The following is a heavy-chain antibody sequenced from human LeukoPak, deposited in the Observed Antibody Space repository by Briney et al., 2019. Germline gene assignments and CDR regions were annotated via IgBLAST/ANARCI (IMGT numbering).Heavy chain of an antibody. CDR1: EFTFSSYS. CDR3: AKYDSGYSLDY. CDR2: IQRDGSDK. Sequence: PGGSLRLSCAASEFTFSSYSMNWVRQAPGKGLEWVAKIQRDGSDKEYVDSVKGRFGISRDNAKNSLFLQMNSLRAEDTAIYFCAKYDSGYSLDYWGQGTLVIVSS. D-gene: IGHD4-23*01. J-gene: IGHJ4*02. V-gene: IGHV3-7*03.